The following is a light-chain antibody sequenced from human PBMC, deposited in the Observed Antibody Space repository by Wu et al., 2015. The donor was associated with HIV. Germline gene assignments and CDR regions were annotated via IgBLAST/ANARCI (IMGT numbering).Light chain of an antibody. J-gene: IGKJ1*01. CDR3: QQYYSFPRT. Sequence: EIVLTQSPGTMSLSPGDRATLSCRASQSVSSNYLAWYQQKPGQAPRLLIYGASTRATGISARFSGRGSGTEFTLTISSLQSEDFATYYCQQYYSFPRTFGQGTKVEIK. CDR2: GAS. V-gene: IGKV3-15*01. CDR1: QSVSSN.